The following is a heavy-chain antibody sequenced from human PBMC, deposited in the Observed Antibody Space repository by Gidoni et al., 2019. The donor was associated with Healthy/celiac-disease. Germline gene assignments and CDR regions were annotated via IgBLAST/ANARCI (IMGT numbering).Heavy chain of an antibody. J-gene: IGHJ5*02. Sequence: QVQRVQAGAEVKTPGSSVKVSCTASGGTISSYAIKWVRQAPGQGLEWMGGIIPIFGTANYAQKFQGTVTITADESTSTAYMELSSLRSEDTAVYYCARDGGYPLNWFDPWGQGTLVTVSS. CDR1: GGTISSYA. CDR3: ARDGGYPLNWFDP. V-gene: IGHV1-69*01. CDR2: IIPIFGTA. D-gene: IGHD2-15*01.